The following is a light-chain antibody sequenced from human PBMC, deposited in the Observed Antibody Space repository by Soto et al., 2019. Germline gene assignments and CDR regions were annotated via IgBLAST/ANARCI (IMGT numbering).Light chain of an antibody. CDR2: DAS. J-gene: IGKJ4*01. CDR1: LRSSNF. V-gene: IGKV3-11*01. Sequence: EIVLTQSPATLSLSLGDRATLYCRVRLRSSNFLTWYQQKPGQPPRLLICDASVRATGIPARFSASGSGTDFTLTISSLEPADFAVYYCQQRFNWPLTFGRGTKVEI. CDR3: QQRFNWPLT.